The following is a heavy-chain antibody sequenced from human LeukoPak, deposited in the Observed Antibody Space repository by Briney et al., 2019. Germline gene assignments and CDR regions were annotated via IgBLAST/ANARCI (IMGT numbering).Heavy chain of an antibody. CDR1: GFTFNSYG. J-gene: IGHJ4*02. CDR3: ARDVISRQMITLGLGF. D-gene: IGHD1-20*01. CDR2: ISYDGSKR. V-gene: IGHV3-30*03. Sequence: GGSLRLSCVTSGFTFNSYGFYWVRQAPGKGLEWVAVISYDGSKRYYADSVKGRFTISRDTSNKTEYLQMNSLRVDDTAVYYCARDVISRQMITLGLGFWGQGTLVTVSS.